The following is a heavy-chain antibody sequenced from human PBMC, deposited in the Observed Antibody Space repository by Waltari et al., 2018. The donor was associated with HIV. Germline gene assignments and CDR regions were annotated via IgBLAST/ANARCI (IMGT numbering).Heavy chain of an antibody. CDR3: AREEPGYSSGWYGGWFDP. D-gene: IGHD6-19*01. CDR2: INHSGST. Sequence: QVQLQQWGAGLLKPSETLSLTCAVYGGSFSGYYWSWIRQPPGKGLEWIGEINHSGSTNYNPSLKSRVTISVDTSKNQFSLKLSSVTAADTAVYYCAREEPGYSSGWYGGWFDPWGQGTLVTVSS. J-gene: IGHJ5*02. V-gene: IGHV4-34*01. CDR1: GGSFSGYY.